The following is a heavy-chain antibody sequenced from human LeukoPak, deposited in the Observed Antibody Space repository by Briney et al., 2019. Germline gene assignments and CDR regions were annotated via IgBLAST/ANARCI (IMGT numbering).Heavy chain of an antibody. CDR1: GGSFSGYY. Sequence: PSETLSLTCAVYGGSFSGYYWSWIRQPPGKGLEWIGEINHSGSTNYNPSLKGRVTISVDTSKNQFSLKLSSVTAADTAVYYCARDAGSFDYWGQGTLVTVSS. V-gene: IGHV4-34*01. CDR2: INHSGST. J-gene: IGHJ4*02. D-gene: IGHD2-2*01. CDR3: ARDAGSFDY.